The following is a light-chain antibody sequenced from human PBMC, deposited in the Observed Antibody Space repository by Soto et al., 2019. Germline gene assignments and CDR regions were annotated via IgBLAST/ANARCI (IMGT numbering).Light chain of an antibody. CDR2: SAS. Sequence: DIQVTQSPPSMAASVGDRVTITCRASQDIGNWMTWYQQKPGKAPKLLIYSASTLVRGVPSRFSGSGSGTDFTLTISSLQPEDFATYYCQQSYSTLRTLGQGTKVDIK. V-gene: IGKV1-39*01. CDR1: QDIGNW. CDR3: QQSYSTLRT. J-gene: IGKJ1*01.